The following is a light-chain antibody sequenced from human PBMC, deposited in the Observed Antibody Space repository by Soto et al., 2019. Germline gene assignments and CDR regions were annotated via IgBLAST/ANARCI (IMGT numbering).Light chain of an antibody. J-gene: IGKJ4*01. CDR1: QSVSSRY. Sequence: EIVLTQSPGNLSLSPGERATLSCRASQSVSSRYLAWYQQKPGQAPRLLIYGASSRHTGIPDRFSGSGSGTHFTHPISRLEPEDFAVYYCQQYGSSPKLIFGGGNKVEGK. CDR3: QQYGSSPKLI. V-gene: IGKV3-20*01. CDR2: GAS.